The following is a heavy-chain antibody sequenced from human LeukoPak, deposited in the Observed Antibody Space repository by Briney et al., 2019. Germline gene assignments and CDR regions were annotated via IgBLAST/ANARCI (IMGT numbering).Heavy chain of an antibody. V-gene: IGHV4-34*01. CDR2: SGGP. CDR3: ARMSYLYYYGSGTSIDY. Sequence: SGGPNYNPSLKSRVTISVDTSKNQFSLNLSSVTAADTAVYYCARMSYLYYYGSGTSIDYWGQGTLVTVSS. J-gene: IGHJ4*02. D-gene: IGHD3-10*01.